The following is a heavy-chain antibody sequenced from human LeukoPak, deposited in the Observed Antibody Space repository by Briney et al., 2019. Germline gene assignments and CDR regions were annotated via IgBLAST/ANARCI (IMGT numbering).Heavy chain of an antibody. J-gene: IGHJ3*02. CDR3: ARGDCSYASCYHIGAFDI. CDR2: INNSGST. CDR1: GGSFSGYY. Sequence: SETLSLTCAVYGGSFSGYYWSWIRQPPGKGLEWIGEINNSGSTNYKPSLKSRVTISGDTSKNQFSLKLSPVTAADTAVYYCARGDCSYASCYHIGAFDIWGQGTMVTVSS. D-gene: IGHD2-2*01. V-gene: IGHV4-34*01.